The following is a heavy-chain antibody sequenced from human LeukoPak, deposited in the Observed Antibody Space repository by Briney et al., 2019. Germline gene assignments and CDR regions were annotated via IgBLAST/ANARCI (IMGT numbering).Heavy chain of an antibody. CDR1: GFTFSSYW. D-gene: IGHD3-10*01. Sequence: GGSLRLSCAASGFTFSSYWMSWVRQAPGKGLEWVANIKQDGSEKYYVDSVKGRFTISRDNAKNSLYLQMNSLRAEDTAVYYCARVTSSGLYYGSGRSYYYGMDVWGQGTTVTVSS. V-gene: IGHV3-7*01. J-gene: IGHJ6*02. CDR2: IKQDGSEK. CDR3: ARVTSSGLYYGSGRSYYYGMDV.